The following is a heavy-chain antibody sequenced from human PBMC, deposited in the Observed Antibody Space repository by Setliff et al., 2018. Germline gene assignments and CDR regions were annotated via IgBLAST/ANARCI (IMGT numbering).Heavy chain of an antibody. D-gene: IGHD6-25*01. J-gene: IGHJ4*02. CDR3: ARDLSGPTSTLFDY. Sequence: PSETLSLTCTVSGGSISSSTYYWGWIRQPPGKGLEWIGTIYYSGSTYYNPSLKSRVTISVDTSKNQFSLKLSSVTAADTAVYYCARDLSGPTSTLFDYWGQGTLVTVSS. CDR1: GGSISSSTYY. V-gene: IGHV4-39*07. CDR2: IYYSGST.